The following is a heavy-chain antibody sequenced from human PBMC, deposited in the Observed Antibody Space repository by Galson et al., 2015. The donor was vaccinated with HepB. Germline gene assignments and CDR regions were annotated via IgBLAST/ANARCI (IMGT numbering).Heavy chain of an antibody. Sequence: SLRLSCAASGFTFSSYSMNWVRQAPGKGLEWVSSISSSSSYIYYADSVKGRFTISRDNAKNSLYLQMNSLRAEDTAVYYCARVGIAAAGGYYYYGMDVWGQGTTVTVSS. J-gene: IGHJ6*02. D-gene: IGHD6-13*01. CDR1: GFTFSSYS. CDR3: ARVGIAAAGGYYYYGMDV. CDR2: ISSSSSYI. V-gene: IGHV3-21*01.